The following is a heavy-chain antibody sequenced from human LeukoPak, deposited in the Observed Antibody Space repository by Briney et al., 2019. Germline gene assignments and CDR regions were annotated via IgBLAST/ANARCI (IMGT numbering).Heavy chain of an antibody. D-gene: IGHD1-26*01. J-gene: IGHJ4*02. CDR1: GLTFSSSA. V-gene: IGHV3-23*01. CDR3: ATIGSGSNSEY. Sequence: GGSLRLSCAASGLTFSSSAMSWVRQAPGKGLEWVSSTSYNGGATFYGHSVKGRFTTSRDNSKNTLYLRMNSLRADDTAIYYCATIGSGSNSEYWGQGTLVTVSS. CDR2: TSYNGGAT.